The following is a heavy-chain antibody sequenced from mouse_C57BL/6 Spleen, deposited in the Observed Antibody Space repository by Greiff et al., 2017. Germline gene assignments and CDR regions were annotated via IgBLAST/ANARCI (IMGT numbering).Heavy chain of an antibody. CDR1: GYAFSSSW. J-gene: IGHJ3*01. Sequence: VQLQQSGPELVKPGASVKISCKASGYAFSSSWMNWVKQRPGKGLEWIGRIYPGDGDTNYNGKFKGKATLTADKSSSTAYMQLSSLTSEDSAVYFCATYYGSSFAYWGQGTLVTVSA. V-gene: IGHV1-82*01. D-gene: IGHD1-1*01. CDR3: ATYYGSSFAY. CDR2: IYPGDGDT.